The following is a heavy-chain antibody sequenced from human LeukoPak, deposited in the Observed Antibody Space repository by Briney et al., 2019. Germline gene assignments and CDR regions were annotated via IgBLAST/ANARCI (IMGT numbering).Heavy chain of an antibody. CDR1: GFTFSSYA. CDR3: ARDWIVLDRFDY. V-gene: IGHV3-30-3*01. Sequence: GGSLRLSCAASGFTFSSYAMHWVRQAPGKGLEWVAVISYDGSNKYYADSVKGRFTISRDNSKNTLYLQMNSLRAEDTAVYYCARDWIVLDRFDYWGQGTLVTVSS. D-gene: IGHD3-22*01. CDR2: ISYDGSNK. J-gene: IGHJ4*02.